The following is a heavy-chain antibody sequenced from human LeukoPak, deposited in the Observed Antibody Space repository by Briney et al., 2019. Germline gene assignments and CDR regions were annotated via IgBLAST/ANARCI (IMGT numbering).Heavy chain of an antibody. CDR3: ARGFTTYFDY. Sequence: SETLSLTCAVYGGSFSGYDWSWIRQPSGKGLEWIGEINHSGSTNYNPSLKSRVTISVDTSKNQFSLKLSSVTAADTAVYYCARGFTTYFDYWGQGTLVTVSS. V-gene: IGHV4-34*01. D-gene: IGHD3-3*01. CDR2: INHSGST. J-gene: IGHJ4*02. CDR1: GGSFSGYD.